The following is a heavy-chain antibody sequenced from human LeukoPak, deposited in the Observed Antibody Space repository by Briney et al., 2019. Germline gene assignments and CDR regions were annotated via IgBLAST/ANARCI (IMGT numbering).Heavy chain of an antibody. CDR2: IIGNGDIT. Sequence: PGGSLRLSCAASGFTFNTYAMNWVRQAPGKGLESVSGIIGNGDITYYADSVKGRFTISRDNSKNTLYLQMNSLRAEDTAVYYCAKVGGLWFGELLSGWGQGTLVTVSS. CDR3: AKVGGLWFGELLSG. V-gene: IGHV3-23*01. J-gene: IGHJ4*02. D-gene: IGHD3-10*01. CDR1: GFTFNTYA.